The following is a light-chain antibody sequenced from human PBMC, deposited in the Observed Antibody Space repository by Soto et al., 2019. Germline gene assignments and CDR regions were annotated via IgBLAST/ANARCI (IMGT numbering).Light chain of an antibody. CDR1: QSVSSTY. CDR3: QQRSDWRIT. CDR2: DTS. Sequence: ILLTQSPGTLSLSPFXXXXXXXXXSQSVSSTYLVWYQQKPGQAPRLLISDTSNRATGIPARFSGSGSGTDFTLTISSLEPEDFAVYYCQQRSDWRITFGQGTRLEIK. V-gene: IGKV3D-20*02. J-gene: IGKJ5*01.